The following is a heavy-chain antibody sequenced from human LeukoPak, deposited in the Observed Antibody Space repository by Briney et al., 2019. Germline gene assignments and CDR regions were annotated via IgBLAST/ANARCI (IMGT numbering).Heavy chain of an antibody. CDR3: ARDKSGNSGWYSYFDY. Sequence: ASVKVSCKASGYTFTSYYMHWVRQAPGQGLEWMGIINPSGGSTSYAQKFQGRVTMTRDTSISTAYMELSRLRSDDTAVYYCARDKSGNSGWYSYFDYWGQGTLVTVSS. D-gene: IGHD6-19*01. CDR2: INPSGGST. V-gene: IGHV1-46*01. J-gene: IGHJ4*02. CDR1: GYTFTSYY.